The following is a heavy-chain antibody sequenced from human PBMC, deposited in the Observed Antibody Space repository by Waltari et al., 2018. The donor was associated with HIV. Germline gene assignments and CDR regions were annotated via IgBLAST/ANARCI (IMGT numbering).Heavy chain of an antibody. CDR2: IYHSAST. Sequence: QVQLQESGPGLVKPSETLSLTCAVSGYSISSGYYWGWIRQPPGKGLEWIGSIYHSASTHYHPCAKSRCTISVDTSKNQFSLKLSFVTAADTAVYYCARVFTDTAMVRGWFDPWGQGTLVTVSS. CDR3: ARVFTDTAMVRGWFDP. D-gene: IGHD5-18*01. CDR1: GYSISSGYY. V-gene: IGHV4-38-2*01. J-gene: IGHJ5*02.